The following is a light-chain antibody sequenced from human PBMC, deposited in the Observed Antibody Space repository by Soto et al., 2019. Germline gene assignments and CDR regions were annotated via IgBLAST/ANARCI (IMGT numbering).Light chain of an antibody. CDR3: QQSYSTLLIT. Sequence: DIQMTQSLSSLSASVGDRVTITCRASQSISTYLNWYQQKPGKAPKLLIYAASDLQSGVPSRFSGSGSGTDFTLTISSLQPEDFATYYCQQSYSTLLITFGQGTRLEIK. CDR2: AAS. CDR1: QSISTY. J-gene: IGKJ5*01. V-gene: IGKV1-39*01.